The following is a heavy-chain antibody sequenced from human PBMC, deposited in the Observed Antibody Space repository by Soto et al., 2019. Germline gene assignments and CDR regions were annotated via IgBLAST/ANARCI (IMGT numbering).Heavy chain of an antibody. Sequence: SVKVSCKASGGTFSSYAISWVRQAPGQGLEWMGGIIPIFGTANYAQKFQGRVTITADESTSTAYMELSSLRSEDTAVYYCARDLSRDETYYYDSSGGNWFDPWGQGTLVTVSS. D-gene: IGHD3-22*01. V-gene: IGHV1-69*13. CDR3: ARDLSRDETYYYDSSGGNWFDP. CDR1: GGTFSSYA. J-gene: IGHJ5*02. CDR2: IIPIFGTA.